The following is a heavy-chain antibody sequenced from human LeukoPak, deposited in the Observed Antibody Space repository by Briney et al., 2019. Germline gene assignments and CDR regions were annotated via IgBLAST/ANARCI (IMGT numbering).Heavy chain of an antibody. J-gene: IGHJ4*02. CDR2: IYYSGST. V-gene: IGHV4-39*02. CDR3: AREYSSSPDY. CDR1: GGSISSSSYY. Sequence: SETLSLTCTVSGGSISSSSYYWGWIRQPPGKGLEWIGSIYYSGSTYYNPSLKSRVTISVGTSKNQFSLKLSSVTAADTAVYYCAREYSSSPDYWGRGTLVTVSS. D-gene: IGHD6-6*01.